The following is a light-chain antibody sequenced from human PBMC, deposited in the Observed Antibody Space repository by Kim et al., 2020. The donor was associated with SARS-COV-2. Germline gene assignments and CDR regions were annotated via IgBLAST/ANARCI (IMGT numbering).Light chain of an antibody. V-gene: IGKV3-20*01. J-gene: IGKJ2*01. CDR2: GAS. CDR1: QSVSSNY. Sequence: EIVLTQSPGTLSLSPGERATLSCSASQSVSSNYLAWYQQKPGQAPRLLIYGASSRATGIPDRFSGSGSGTDFTLTISRLEPEDFAVYYCQQYDNSPTFGQGTKLEIK. CDR3: QQYDNSPT.